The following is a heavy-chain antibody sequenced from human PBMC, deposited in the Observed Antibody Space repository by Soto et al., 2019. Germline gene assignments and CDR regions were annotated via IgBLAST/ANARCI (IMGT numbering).Heavy chain of an antibody. CDR1: GYTFTNYA. CDR2: INAAIGNT. J-gene: IGHJ4*02. CDR3: ARRNVYGSGSYLFDS. V-gene: IGHV1-3*01. Sequence: QVQLVQSGAEVKKPGASVKVSCKASGYTFTNYAMHWVRQAPGQRLEWMGWINAAIGNTKYSQKLQGSVTITRDTSANTAYMELSSLRSEDTAVYYCARRNVYGSGSYLFDSWGQGTLVTVSS. D-gene: IGHD3-10*01.